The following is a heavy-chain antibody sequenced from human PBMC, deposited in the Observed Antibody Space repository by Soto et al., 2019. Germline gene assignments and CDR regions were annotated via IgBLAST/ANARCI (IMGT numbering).Heavy chain of an antibody. V-gene: IGHV3-15*01. D-gene: IGHD3-22*01. CDR2: IKSKTDGGTT. Sequence: GGSLRLSCAASGFTFSNAWMSWVRQAPGKGLEWVGRIKSKTDGGTTDYAAPVKGRFTITRDDSKNTLYLQMNSLKTEDTAVYYCTTDVTMIVVVNYYFDYWGQGTLVTVSS. CDR1: GFTFSNAW. J-gene: IGHJ4*02. CDR3: TTDVTMIVVVNYYFDY.